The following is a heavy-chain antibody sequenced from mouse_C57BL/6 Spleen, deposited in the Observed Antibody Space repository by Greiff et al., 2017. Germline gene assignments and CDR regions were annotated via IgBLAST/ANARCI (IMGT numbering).Heavy chain of an antibody. CDR1: GYAFSSSW. Sequence: QVQLQQSGPELVKPGASVKISCKASGYAFSSSWMNWVKQRPGKGLEWIGRIYPGDGDTNYNGKFKGKATLTADKSSSTAYMQLSSLTSEDSAVYFCAREGVYYDYDGYAMDYWGQGTSVTVSS. CDR2: IYPGDGDT. V-gene: IGHV1-82*01. CDR3: AREGVYYDYDGYAMDY. D-gene: IGHD2-4*01. J-gene: IGHJ4*01.